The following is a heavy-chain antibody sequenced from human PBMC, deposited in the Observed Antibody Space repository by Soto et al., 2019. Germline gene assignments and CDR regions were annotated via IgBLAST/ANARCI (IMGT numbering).Heavy chain of an antibody. V-gene: IGHV4-39*01. J-gene: IGHJ5*02. Sequence: QLQLQESGPGLVKPSETLSLTCTVSGGSISSSSFHWGWIRQPPGKGLEWIGSIYYSGSTYYSPSLKSRVTISVDTSKNQFPLKLSSVTAADTAVYYCARRERAAGTDWWFGPWGQGTLVTVSS. CDR1: GGSISSSSFH. CDR3: ARRERAAGTDWWFGP. CDR2: IYYSGST. D-gene: IGHD6-13*01.